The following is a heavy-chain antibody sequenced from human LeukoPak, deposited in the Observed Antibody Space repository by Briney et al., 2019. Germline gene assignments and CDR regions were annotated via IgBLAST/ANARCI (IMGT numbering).Heavy chain of an antibody. D-gene: IGHD6-13*01. V-gene: IGHV7-4-1*02. J-gene: IGHJ3*02. CDR1: GGTFSSYA. CDR2: INTNTGNP. CDR3: ARVPPSSSWYKDAFDI. Sequence: ASVKVSCKASGGTFSSYAISWVRQAPGQGLEWMGWINTNTGNPTYAQGFTGRFVFSLDTSVSTAYLQISSLKAEDTAVYYCARVPPSSSWYKDAFDIWGQGTMVTVSS.